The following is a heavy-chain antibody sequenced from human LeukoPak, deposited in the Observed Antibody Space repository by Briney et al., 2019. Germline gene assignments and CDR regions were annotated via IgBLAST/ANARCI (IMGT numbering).Heavy chain of an antibody. Sequence: SVKVSFKASGGTFSSYAISWVRPAPGQGLVWKGGIIPIFGTANYSQKFQGRVTITADESTSTAYMELSSLRSEDTAVYYCAREGLRYFGTPMGGGMDVWGKGTTVTVSS. J-gene: IGHJ6*04. CDR3: AREGLRYFGTPMGGGMDV. CDR1: GGTFSSYA. D-gene: IGHD3-9*01. V-gene: IGHV1-69*01. CDR2: IIPIFGTA.